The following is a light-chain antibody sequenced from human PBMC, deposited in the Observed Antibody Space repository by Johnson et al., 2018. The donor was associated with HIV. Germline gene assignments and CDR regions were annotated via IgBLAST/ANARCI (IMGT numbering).Light chain of an antibody. CDR1: SSNVGNNY. Sequence: QLVLTQPPSVSAAPGQKVTIYCSGSSSNVGNNYVSWYQQLPGTAPKLLIYENNKRPSGIPDRFSGSKSGTSATLGITGLQTGDEADYYCATWDGSLRAYVFRTGTQVTVL. CDR2: ENN. V-gene: IGLV1-51*02. CDR3: ATWDGSLRAYV. J-gene: IGLJ1*01.